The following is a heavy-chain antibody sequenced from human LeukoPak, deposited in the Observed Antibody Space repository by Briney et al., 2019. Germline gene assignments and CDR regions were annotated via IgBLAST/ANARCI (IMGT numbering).Heavy chain of an antibody. J-gene: IGHJ4*02. D-gene: IGHD3-10*01. CDR1: GFTFYDYY. CDR3: ARDRTFSYGSGPGY. Sequence: GGSLRLSCAASGFTFYDYYMSWLRQAPGKGLEWVSYISGSGSTIYYADSVKGRFTISRDNAKKLVYLQMNSLRAEDTAVYYCARDRTFSYGSGPGYWGQGTLVTVSS. V-gene: IGHV3-11*01. CDR2: ISGSGSTI.